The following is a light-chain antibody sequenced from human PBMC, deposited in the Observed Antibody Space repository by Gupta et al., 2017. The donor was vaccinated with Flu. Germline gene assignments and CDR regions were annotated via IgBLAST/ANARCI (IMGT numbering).Light chain of an antibody. CDR3: QQDDTYWT. CDR2: KAS. J-gene: IGKJ1*01. CDR1: QSISNW. Sequence: SLSTLSASVGDRVIITCRASQSISNWLSWYQQKPGKAPKLLIYKASTLETGVPSRFSGSGFGTEFTLTISRLQPDDFATYYCQQDDTYWTFGQGTKVEVK. V-gene: IGKV1-5*03.